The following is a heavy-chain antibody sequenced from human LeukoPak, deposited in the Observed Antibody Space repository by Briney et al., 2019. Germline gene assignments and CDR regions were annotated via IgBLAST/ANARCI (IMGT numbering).Heavy chain of an antibody. CDR2: ISYDGSNK. D-gene: IGHD1-20*01. CDR1: GFTFSSYG. Sequence: PGGSLRLSCAASGFTFSSYGMHWVRQAPGKGLEWVAVISYDGSNKYYADSVKGRFTISRDNSKNTLYLRMNSLRAEDTAVYYCAKELTGAYYYYGMDVWGQGTTVTVSS. CDR3: AKELTGAYYYYGMDV. J-gene: IGHJ6*02. V-gene: IGHV3-30*18.